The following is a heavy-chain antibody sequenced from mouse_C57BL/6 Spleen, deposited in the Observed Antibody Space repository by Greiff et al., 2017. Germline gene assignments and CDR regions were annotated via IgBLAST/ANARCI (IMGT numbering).Heavy chain of an antibody. CDR1: GYTFTDYD. Sequence: QVQLQQSGAELVRPGASVTLSCKASGYTFTDYDMHWVKQTPVHGLDWIGSIDPETGGTAYNKKFKGKAILTADKSSSTAYMELRSLTSEDSAVYYCTRGPPITTVVATDAMDYWGQGTSVTVSS. CDR3: TRGPPITTVVATDAMDY. D-gene: IGHD1-1*01. V-gene: IGHV1-15*01. J-gene: IGHJ4*01. CDR2: IDPETGGT.